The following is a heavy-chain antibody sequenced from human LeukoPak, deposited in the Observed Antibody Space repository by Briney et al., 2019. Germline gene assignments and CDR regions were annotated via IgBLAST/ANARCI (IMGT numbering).Heavy chain of an antibody. V-gene: IGHV4-34*01. Sequence: SETLSLTCAVYGGSFSGYYWSWIRQPPGKGLEWIGEINHSGSTNYNPSLKSRVTISVDTSKNQFSLKLSSVTATDTAVYYCARVPMSKVVTTRYYYYMDVWGKGTTVTVSS. CDR2: INHSGST. J-gene: IGHJ6*03. CDR3: ARVPMSKVVTTRYYYYMDV. CDR1: GGSFSGYY. D-gene: IGHD3-22*01.